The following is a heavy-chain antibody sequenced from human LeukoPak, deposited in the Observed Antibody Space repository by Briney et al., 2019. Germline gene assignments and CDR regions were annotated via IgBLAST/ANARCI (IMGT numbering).Heavy chain of an antibody. CDR2: INHSGST. D-gene: IGHD6-13*01. V-gene: IGHV4-39*07. Sequence: PSETLSLTCTVSGGSISSSSYYWGWIRQPPGKGLEWIGEINHSGSTNYNPSLKSRVTISVDTSKNQFSLKLSSVTAADTAVYYCARDRPGGSSLDYWGQGTLVTVSS. CDR1: GGSISSSSYY. CDR3: ARDRPGGSSLDY. J-gene: IGHJ4*02.